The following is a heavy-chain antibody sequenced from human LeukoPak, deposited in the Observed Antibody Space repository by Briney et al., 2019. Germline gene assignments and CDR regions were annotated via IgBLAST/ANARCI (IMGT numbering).Heavy chain of an antibody. Sequence: GGSLRLSCVASGVTLSNYAMSWARQAPGKGLEWVSSISSSSSYIYYADSVKGRFTISRDNAKNSLYLQMNSLRAEDTAVYYCARDSRWAYYDFWSGPYYFDYWGQGTLVTVSS. J-gene: IGHJ4*02. D-gene: IGHD3-3*01. CDR2: ISSSSSYI. V-gene: IGHV3-21*01. CDR1: GVTLSNYA. CDR3: ARDSRWAYYDFWSGPYYFDY.